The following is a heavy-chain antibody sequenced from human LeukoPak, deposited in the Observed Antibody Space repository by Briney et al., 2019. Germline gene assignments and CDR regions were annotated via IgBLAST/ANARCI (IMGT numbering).Heavy chain of an antibody. Sequence: GESLKISCKGSGYXFTTYWICWVRQVPGKGLEWMGIIYPGDSETRYSPSFQGQVTISVDRSITTAYLQWSSLKASDTAMYYCARLPSSSSLINFDYWGQGTLVTVSS. CDR2: IYPGDSET. CDR3: ARLPSSSSLINFDY. D-gene: IGHD6-6*01. CDR1: GYXFTTYW. V-gene: IGHV5-51*01. J-gene: IGHJ4*02.